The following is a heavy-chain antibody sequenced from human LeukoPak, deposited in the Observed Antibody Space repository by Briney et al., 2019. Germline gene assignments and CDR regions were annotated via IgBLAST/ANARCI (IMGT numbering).Heavy chain of an antibody. J-gene: IGHJ4*02. CDR3: AKAPWFGDWLYFDY. CDR2: ISGSGGST. D-gene: IGHD3-10*01. CDR1: GFTFSSYA. V-gene: IGHV3-23*01. Sequence: PGGSLRLSCAASGFTFSSYAMSWVRQAPGKGLEWVSAISGSGGSTYYADSVKGRFTISRDNSKNTLYLQMNSLRAEGTAVYYCAKAPWFGDWLYFDYWGQGTLVTVSS.